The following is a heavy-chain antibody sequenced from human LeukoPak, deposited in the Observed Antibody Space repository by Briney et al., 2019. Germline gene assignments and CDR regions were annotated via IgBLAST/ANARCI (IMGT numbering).Heavy chain of an antibody. Sequence: SETLSLTCTVSGGSISSSSYYWGWIRQPPGKGLEWIGSIYYSGSTYYNPSLKSRVSISVDTSKNQFSLKLSSVTAADTAVYYCARIEAVTRGYNHAYYFDYWGQGTLVTVSS. CDR2: IYYSGST. CDR1: GGSISSSSYY. V-gene: IGHV4-39*07. J-gene: IGHJ4*02. CDR3: ARIEAVTRGYNHAYYFDY. D-gene: IGHD5-18*01.